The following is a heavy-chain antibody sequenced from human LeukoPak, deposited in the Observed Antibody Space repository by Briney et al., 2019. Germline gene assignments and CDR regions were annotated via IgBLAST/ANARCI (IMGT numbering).Heavy chain of an antibody. CDR2: IYSGGST. V-gene: IGHV3-66*02. Sequence: GGSLRLSCAASGFTVSSNYMSWVHQAPGKGLEWVSVIYSGGSTYYADSVKGRFTISRDNSKNTLYLQMNSLRAEDTAVYYCARVGTGYDYDYYGMDVWGQGTTVTVSS. CDR3: ARVGTGYDYDYYGMDV. J-gene: IGHJ6*02. CDR1: GFTVSSNY. D-gene: IGHD5-12*01.